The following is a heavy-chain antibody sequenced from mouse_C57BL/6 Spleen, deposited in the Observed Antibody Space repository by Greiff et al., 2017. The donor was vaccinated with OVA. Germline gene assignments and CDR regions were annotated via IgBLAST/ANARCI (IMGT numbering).Heavy chain of an antibody. CDR2: SRNKANDYTT. V-gene: IGHV7-1*01. CDR3: ARDGEANWGDFDV. D-gene: IGHD4-1*01. J-gene: IGHJ1*03. CDR1: GFTFSDFY. Sequence: EVQGVESGGGLVQSGRSLRLSCATSGFTFSDFYMEWVRQAPGKGLEWIAASRNKANDYTTEYSASVKGRFIVSRDTSQSILYLQMNALRAEDTAIYYGARDGEANWGDFDVWGTGTTVTVSS.